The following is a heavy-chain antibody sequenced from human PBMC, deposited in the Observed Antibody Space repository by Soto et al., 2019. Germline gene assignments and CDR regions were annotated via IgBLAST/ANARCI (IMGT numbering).Heavy chain of an antibody. CDR1: GGSISSSSYY. CDR2: IYYSGST. J-gene: IGHJ6*02. V-gene: IGHV4-39*01. Sequence: QLQLQESGPGLVKSSETLSLTCTVSGGSISSSSYYWGWIRQPPGKGLEWIGSIYYSGSTYYNPSLKSRVTISVDTSKNQFSLKLSSVTAADTAVYYCASVGLRFLEWPHENYYYYGMDVWGQGTTVTVSS. CDR3: ASVGLRFLEWPHENYYYYGMDV. D-gene: IGHD3-3*01.